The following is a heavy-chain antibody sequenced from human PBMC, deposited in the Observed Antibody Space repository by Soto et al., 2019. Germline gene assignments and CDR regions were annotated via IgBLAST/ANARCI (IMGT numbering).Heavy chain of an antibody. Sequence: PGGSLRLSCAASGFTFSSYGMHWVRQAPGKGQERVAVISYDGSNKYYADSVKGRFTISRDNSKNTLYLQMNSLRAEDTSVYYCAKDQGSWPRPYFDYWGQGTLVTVSS. CDR1: GFTFSSYG. V-gene: IGHV3-30*18. D-gene: IGHD6-13*01. CDR2: ISYDGSNK. J-gene: IGHJ4*02. CDR3: AKDQGSWPRPYFDY.